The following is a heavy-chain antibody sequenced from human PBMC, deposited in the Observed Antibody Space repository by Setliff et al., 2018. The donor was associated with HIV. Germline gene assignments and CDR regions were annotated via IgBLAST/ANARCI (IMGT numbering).Heavy chain of an antibody. CDR1: GYILTELS. CDR2: FDPEDGET. CDR3: STSPRGLGVAATGRRYLHH. J-gene: IGHJ1*01. D-gene: IGHD6-19*01. Sequence: ASVKVSCKVSGYILTELSRHWVRQTPGKGLEWMGGFDPEDGETISAQKFQGRVTMTEDTSTDTAYMELRSLRSEDTAVYYCSTSPRGLGVAATGRRYLHHWGQGTLVTVSS. V-gene: IGHV1-24*01.